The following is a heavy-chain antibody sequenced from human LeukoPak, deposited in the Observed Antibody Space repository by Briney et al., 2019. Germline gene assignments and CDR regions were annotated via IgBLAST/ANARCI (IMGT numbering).Heavy chain of an antibody. V-gene: IGHV3-7*01. CDR1: GFTFSTYW. Sequence: PGGSLRLSCAASGFTFSTYWMSWVRQAPGKGLEWVANIKQDGSEQYYVDSVKGRFTISKDNAKNSLYLQMNSLRAEDTAVYYCARMMNLGAVAGTGSAFDIWGQGTMVTVSS. CDR2: IKQDGSEQ. J-gene: IGHJ3*02. CDR3: ARMMNLGAVAGTGSAFDI. D-gene: IGHD6-19*01.